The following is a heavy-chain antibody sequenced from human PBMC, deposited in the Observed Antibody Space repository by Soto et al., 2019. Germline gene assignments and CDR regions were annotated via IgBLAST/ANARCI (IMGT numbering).Heavy chain of an antibody. Sequence: QVQLVESGGGVVQPGRSLRLSCAASGFTFSSYGMHWVRQAPGKGLEWVAVIWYDGSNKYHADSVKGRFTISRDNSKNTLYLQMNSLRAEDTAVYYCARDSHPSGWGPFDYWGQGTLVTVSS. CDR3: ARDSHPSGWGPFDY. CDR2: IWYDGSNK. V-gene: IGHV3-33*01. CDR1: GFTFSSYG. D-gene: IGHD6-19*01. J-gene: IGHJ4*02.